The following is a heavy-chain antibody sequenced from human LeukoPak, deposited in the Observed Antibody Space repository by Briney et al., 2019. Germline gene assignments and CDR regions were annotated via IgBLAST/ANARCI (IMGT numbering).Heavy chain of an antibody. CDR1: IGSFNGYY. V-gene: IGHV4-34*01. D-gene: IGHD6-19*01. J-gene: IGHJ4*02. CDR2: ISHSGSA. CDR3: ASSHPPVAGTRFDY. Sequence: SETLSLTCAVYIGSFNGYYWSWIRQTPGKGLEWIGEISHSGSAYYNPSLESRVTISVDPSKKQFSLNLHSVTAADTAVYYCASSHPPVAGTRFDYWGQGTLVTVSS.